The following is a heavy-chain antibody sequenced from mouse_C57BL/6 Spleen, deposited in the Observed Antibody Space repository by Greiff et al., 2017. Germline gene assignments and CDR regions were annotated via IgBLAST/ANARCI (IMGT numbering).Heavy chain of an antibody. CDR3: AKGDTTLDAMDY. J-gene: IGHJ4*01. CDR2: IWSGGST. V-gene: IGHV2-5*01. CDR1: GFSLTSYG. Sequence: QVQLQQSGPGLVQPSQSLSITCTVSGFSLTSYGVHWVRQSPGKGLEWLGVIWSGGSTDYNAAFMSRLSITKDNSKSQVFFKMNSLQADDTTIYYCAKGDTTLDAMDYWGQGTSVTVSS. D-gene: IGHD1-1*01.